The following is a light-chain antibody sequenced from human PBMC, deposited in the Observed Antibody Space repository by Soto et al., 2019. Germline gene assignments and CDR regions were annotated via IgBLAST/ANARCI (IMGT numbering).Light chain of an antibody. J-gene: IGKJ1*01. CDR1: QSVSSY. V-gene: IGKV3-15*01. Sequence: EIVMTQSPDTLSVSPGERATLSCRASQSVSSYLAWYQQRPGQAPRLLIYGASTRAAGIPARFSGSGSGTEFTLTISSLQYEDFAIYYCQQYNDWPPWTFGQGTKVEIK. CDR3: QQYNDWPPWT. CDR2: GAS.